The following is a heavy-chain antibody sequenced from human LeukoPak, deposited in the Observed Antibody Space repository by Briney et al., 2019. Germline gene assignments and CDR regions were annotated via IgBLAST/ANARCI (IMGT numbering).Heavy chain of an antibody. CDR3: ASHPEQLVVPYYYYYYMDV. Sequence: GASVKVSCKASGYTFTSYAVSWVRQAPGQGLEWMGGIIPIFGTANYAQKFQGRVTITADESTSTAYMELSSLRSEDTAVYYCASHPEQLVVPYYYYYYMDVWGKGTTVTVSS. V-gene: IGHV1-69*13. D-gene: IGHD6-6*01. CDR1: GYTFTSYA. CDR2: IIPIFGTA. J-gene: IGHJ6*03.